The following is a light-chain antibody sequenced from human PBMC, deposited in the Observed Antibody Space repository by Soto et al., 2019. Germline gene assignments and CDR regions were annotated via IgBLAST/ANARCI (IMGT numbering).Light chain of an antibody. CDR3: QQYGTSPIT. CDR1: QTVSSY. Sequence: NVLAQPPGTLSLSPGERATLSCRASQTVSSYLTWYQQRPGQAPRLLISGASRRATGIPDRFSGSGSGTDFTLTIIRLEPEDFALYYCQQYGTSPITFGQGTRLEIK. V-gene: IGKV3-20*01. J-gene: IGKJ5*01. CDR2: GAS.